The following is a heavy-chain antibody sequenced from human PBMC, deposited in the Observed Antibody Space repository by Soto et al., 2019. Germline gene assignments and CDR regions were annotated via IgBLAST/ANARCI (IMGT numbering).Heavy chain of an antibody. Sequence: PSETLSLTCAVSGDSISTNKWWSWVRQPPGKGLEWIGEVYHNGLTNYNASLKSRVTMSVDTSRNQFSLMLTSVTAADTAIYYCARDVAVPGESDRFDYWGQGALVTVSS. CDR1: GDSISTNKW. D-gene: IGHD6-19*01. J-gene: IGHJ4*02. V-gene: IGHV4-4*02. CDR3: ARDVAVPGESDRFDY. CDR2: VYHNGLT.